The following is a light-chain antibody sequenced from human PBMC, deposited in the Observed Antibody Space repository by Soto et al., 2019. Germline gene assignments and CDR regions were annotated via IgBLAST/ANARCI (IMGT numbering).Light chain of an antibody. Sequence: EIVLTQSPATRSLSPGERATLSCTASQSVSNYLAWYQQKPGQAPRLLISDASTRATGIPARFSGSGSGTEFTLTVSSLQYEDFAVYYCKQYIKWPITFGQGKRREIK. CDR1: QSVSNY. V-gene: IGKV3-15*01. CDR3: KQYIKWPIT. J-gene: IGKJ5*01. CDR2: DAS.